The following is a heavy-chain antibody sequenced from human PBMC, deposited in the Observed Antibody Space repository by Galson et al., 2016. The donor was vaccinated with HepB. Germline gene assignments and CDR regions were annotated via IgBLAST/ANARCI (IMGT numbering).Heavy chain of an antibody. V-gene: IGHV1-46*01. CDR1: GYTFTDYSDYY. CDR2: ITPNAGNT. Sequence: SVKVSCKASGYTFTDYSDYYLHWVRQVPGQGLEWMGMITPNAGNTKFAQRFQDRLSMARDPSTTTVYMELSSLTFEDTAVYYCARGNRVVVIPTTKFDPCGQGTLVTVSS. CDR3: ARGNRVVVIPTTKFDP. J-gene: IGHJ5*02. D-gene: IGHD2-2*01.